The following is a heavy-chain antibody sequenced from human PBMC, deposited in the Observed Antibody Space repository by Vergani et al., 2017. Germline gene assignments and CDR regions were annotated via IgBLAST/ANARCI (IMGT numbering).Heavy chain of an antibody. CDR2: IYPADSDT. D-gene: IGHD3-10*01. Sequence: EVELVQSGPEMRKPGESLKISCKGSEYSFGNYWIGWVRQMPGKGLEWMGIIYPADSDTRYSPSFQGQVTISADKSISTAFLQWDSLKASDTALYYCARLCTMVRGVIDYWGQGTLVTVSS. V-gene: IGHV5-51*03. J-gene: IGHJ4*02. CDR3: ARLCTMVRGVIDY. CDR1: EYSFGNYW.